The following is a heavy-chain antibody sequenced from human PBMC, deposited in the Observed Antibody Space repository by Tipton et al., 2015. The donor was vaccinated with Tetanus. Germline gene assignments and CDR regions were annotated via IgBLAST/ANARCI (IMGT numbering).Heavy chain of an antibody. J-gene: IGHJ4*02. CDR2: ISYDGSNK. Sequence: SLRLSCAASGFTFSSYGMHWVRQAPGKGLEWVAVISYDGSNKYYADSVKGRFTISRDNSKNTLYLQMNSLRAEDTAGYYCAKDRGSGGRCPDYGGQGTLGAVAS. CDR1: GFTFSSYG. V-gene: IGHV3-30*18. CDR3: AKDRGSGGRCPDY. D-gene: IGHD2-15*01.